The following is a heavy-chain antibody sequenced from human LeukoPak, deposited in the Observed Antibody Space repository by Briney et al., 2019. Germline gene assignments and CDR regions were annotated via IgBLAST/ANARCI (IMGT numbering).Heavy chain of an antibody. D-gene: IGHD5-12*01. CDR3: ARLGYSGYDYRNNWFDP. V-gene: IGHV5-51*01. CDR1: GYSFTSYW. J-gene: IGHJ5*02. CDR2: IYPGDSDT. Sequence: GESLKISCKGSGYSFTSYWIGWVRQMPGKCLEWMGIIYPGDSDTRYSPSFQGQVTISADKSISTAYLQWSSLKASDTAMYYCARLGYSGYDYRNNWFDPWGQGTLVTVSS.